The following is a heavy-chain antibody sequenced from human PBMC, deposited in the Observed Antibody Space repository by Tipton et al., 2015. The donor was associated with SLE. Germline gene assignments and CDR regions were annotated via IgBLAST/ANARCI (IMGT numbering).Heavy chain of an antibody. CDR3: AIDGGHRVISGTYDFYYYGLDV. V-gene: IGHV4-34*01. J-gene: IGHJ6*02. Sequence: TLSLTCTVFDGSLSGYYWAWLRQSPGKGLEWIGEISHDGGANYNPSLQSRGTISLETSKNQFSLKLTSVTAADTAVYYCAIDGGHRVISGTYDFYYYGLDVWGQGTTVTVSS. CDR2: ISHDGGA. CDR1: DGSLSGYY. D-gene: IGHD6-13*01.